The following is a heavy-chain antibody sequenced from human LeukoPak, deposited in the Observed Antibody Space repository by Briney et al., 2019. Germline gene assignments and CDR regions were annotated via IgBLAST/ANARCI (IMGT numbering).Heavy chain of an antibody. CDR1: GFTVSSNY. V-gene: IGHV3-7*01. D-gene: IGHD5-12*01. Sequence: GGSLRLSCAASGFTVSSNYMSWVRHAPGKGLEWVANIKEDGSEKYYVDSVKGRFTISRDNAKKSLYLQMNSLRAQDAAVYYCARVMWMGWYFDSWGQGTLVSVSS. J-gene: IGHJ4*02. CDR2: IKEDGSEK. CDR3: ARVMWMGWYFDS.